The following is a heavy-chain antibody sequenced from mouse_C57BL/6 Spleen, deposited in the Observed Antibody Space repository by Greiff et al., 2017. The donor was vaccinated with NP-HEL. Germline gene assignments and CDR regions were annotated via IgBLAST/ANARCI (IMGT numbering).Heavy chain of an antibody. Sequence: VQLQQSGAELVKPGASVKLSCTASGFTIKDYYMHWVKQRTEQGLEWIGRIDPEDGETKYAPKFQGKATITADTSSYTAYLQLSSLTSEDTAVYYCAKATVVAGGFYAMDDWGQGTSVTVSS. CDR3: AKATVVAGGFYAMDD. J-gene: IGHJ4*01. V-gene: IGHV14-2*01. CDR1: GFTIKDYY. D-gene: IGHD1-1*01. CDR2: IDPEDGET.